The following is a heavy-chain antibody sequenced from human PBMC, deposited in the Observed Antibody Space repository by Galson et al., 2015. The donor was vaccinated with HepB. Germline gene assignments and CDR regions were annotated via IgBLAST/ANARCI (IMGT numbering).Heavy chain of an antibody. J-gene: IGHJ4*02. D-gene: IGHD3-10*01. CDR1: GFTFSSYW. V-gene: IGHV3-74*01. CDR3: VRDPPHLRELFDY. CDR2: INSDGSST. Sequence: SLRLSCAASGFTFSSYWMHWVRQAPGKGLLWVSHINSDGSSTNYADSVMGRFTISRDNAKNTLYLQMNSLRAEDTAVYYCVRDPPHLRELFDYWGQGTL.